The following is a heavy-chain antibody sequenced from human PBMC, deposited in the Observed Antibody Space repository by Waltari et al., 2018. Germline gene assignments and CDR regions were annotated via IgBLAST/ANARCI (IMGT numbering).Heavy chain of an antibody. CDR1: GFTASSNY. CDR2: IYSGGIT. J-gene: IGHJ4*02. D-gene: IGHD6-13*01. Sequence: EVQLVESGGGLIQPGGSLRLSCAASGFTASSNYKSGVRQAPGKGLEWVSVIYSGGITYYADSVKGRFTISRDNSKNTLYLQMNSLRAEDTAVYYCARGGGIAAAGTYDDYWGQGTLVTVSS. CDR3: ARGGGIAAAGTYDDY. V-gene: IGHV3-53*01.